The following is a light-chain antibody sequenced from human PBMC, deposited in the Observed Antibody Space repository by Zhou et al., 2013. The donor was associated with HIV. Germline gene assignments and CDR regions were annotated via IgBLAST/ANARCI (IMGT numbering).Light chain of an antibody. CDR1: QTVSRNY. V-gene: IGKV3-20*01. J-gene: IGKJ2*03. Sequence: EIVLTQSPGTLSLSPGERVTLSCRASQTVSRNYLAWYQHKPGQAPRLLIYGASSRATDIPDRFSGSGSGTDFTLTITRLEPEDSAVYYCQQYANAPRSFGQGTKLEI. CDR3: QQYANAPRS. CDR2: GAS.